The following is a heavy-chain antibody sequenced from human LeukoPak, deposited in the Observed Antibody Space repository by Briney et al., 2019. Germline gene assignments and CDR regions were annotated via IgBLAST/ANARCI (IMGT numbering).Heavy chain of an antibody. V-gene: IGHV4-59*01. CDR3: ARAARWLGFDL. CDR2: IYYSGST. J-gene: IGHJ5*02. Sequence: SETLSLTCTVSGGSISSYYWSWIRQPPGKGLEWIGYIYYSGSTNYNPSLKSRVTISVDTSKNQFSLKLSSVTAADTAVYYCARAARWLGFDLWGQGTLVTVSS. D-gene: IGHD6-19*01. CDR1: GGSISSYY.